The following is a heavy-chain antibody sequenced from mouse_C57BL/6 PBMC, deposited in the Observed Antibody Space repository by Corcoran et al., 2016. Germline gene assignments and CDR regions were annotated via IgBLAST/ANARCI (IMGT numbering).Heavy chain of an antibody. J-gene: IGHJ2*01. CDR2: INPNNGGT. CDR1: GYTFTDYY. CDR3: ARPLIRGNYFDY. V-gene: IGHV1-26*01. Sequence: EVQLQQSGPELVKPGASVKISCKASGYTFTDYYMNWVKQSHGKSLEWIGDINPNNGGTSYNQKFKGKATLTVDKSSSTAYMELRSLTSEDSAVYYCARPLIRGNYFDYWCQGTTLTVSS.